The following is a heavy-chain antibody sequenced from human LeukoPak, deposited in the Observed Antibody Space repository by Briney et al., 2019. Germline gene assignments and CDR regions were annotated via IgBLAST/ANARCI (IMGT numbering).Heavy chain of an antibody. J-gene: IGHJ2*01. V-gene: IGHV5-51*01. CDR1: GYSFTSYW. Sequence: PGESLKISCKGSGYSFTSYWIGWVRQMPGEGLEWMGIIYPGDSDTRYSPSFQGQVTISADKSISTAYLQWSSLKASDTAMYYCARPVTWQQDWYLDLWGRGTLATVSS. D-gene: IGHD6-13*01. CDR3: ARPVTWQQDWYLDL. CDR2: IYPGDSDT.